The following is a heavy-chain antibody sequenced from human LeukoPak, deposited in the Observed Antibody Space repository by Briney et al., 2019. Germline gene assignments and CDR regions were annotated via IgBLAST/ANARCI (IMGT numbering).Heavy chain of an antibody. J-gene: IGHJ4*02. CDR1: GFTFSSYG. CDR3: AKDRRGYCSSTSCYMFDY. CDR2: IRYDGSNK. V-gene: IGHV3-30*02. D-gene: IGHD2-2*02. Sequence: PGGSLRLSCAASGFTFSSYGMHWVRQAPGKGLEWVAFIRYDGSNKYYADSVKGRFTISRDNSKNTLYLQMNSLRAEDTAVYYCAKDRRGYCSSTSCYMFDYWGQGTLVTVSS.